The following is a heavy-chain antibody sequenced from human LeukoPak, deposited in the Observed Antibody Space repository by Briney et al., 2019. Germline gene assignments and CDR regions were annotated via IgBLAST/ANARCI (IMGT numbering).Heavy chain of an antibody. CDR1: GYTFTSYY. J-gene: IGHJ4*02. Sequence: GASVKVSCKASGYTFTSYYMHWVRQAPGQGLEWMRIINPSGGSTSYAQKFQGRVTMTRDTSTSTVYMELSSLRSEDTAVYYCARDRQSIAPYYYGSGSYERELVYWGQGTLVTVSS. CDR3: ARDRQSIAPYYYGSGSYERELVY. CDR2: INPSGGST. V-gene: IGHV1-46*01. D-gene: IGHD3-10*01.